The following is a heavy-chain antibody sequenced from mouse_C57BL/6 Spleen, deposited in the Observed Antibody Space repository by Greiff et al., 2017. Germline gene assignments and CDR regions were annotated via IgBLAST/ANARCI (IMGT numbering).Heavy chain of an antibody. V-gene: IGHV1-22*01. CDR1: GYTFTDYN. CDR2: INPNNGGT. Sequence: EVMLVESGPELVKPGASVKMSCKASGYTFTDYNMHWVKQSHGKSLEWIGYINPNNGGTSYNQKFKGKATLTVNKSSSTAYMELRSLTSEDSAVYYCARSGTTVVARGYWGQGTTLTVSS. CDR3: ARSGTTVVARGY. J-gene: IGHJ2*01. D-gene: IGHD1-1*01.